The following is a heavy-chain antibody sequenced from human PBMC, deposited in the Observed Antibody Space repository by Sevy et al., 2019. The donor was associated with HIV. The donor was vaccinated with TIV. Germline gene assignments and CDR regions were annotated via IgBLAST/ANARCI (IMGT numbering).Heavy chain of an antibody. CDR2: IYFDGSKT. CDR3: ARDRVPGDSNSMDV. CDR1: GFRFSDFG. Sequence: GGSLRLSCVAPGFRFSDFGMKWVRQAPGKGLEWVALIYFDGSKTNYVDSMKGRFTISRDNSKKTLYLQMNSLRAEDTAVYYCARDRVPGDSNSMDVWGQGTTVTVSS. J-gene: IGHJ6*02. D-gene: IGHD4-4*01. V-gene: IGHV3-33*01.